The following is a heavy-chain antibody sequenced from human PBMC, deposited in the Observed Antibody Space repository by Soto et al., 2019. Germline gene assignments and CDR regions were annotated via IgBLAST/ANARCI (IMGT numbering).Heavy chain of an antibody. D-gene: IGHD6-13*01. Sequence: QVQLVQSGAEVKKPGSSVKVSCKASGVTFSSYAISWVRQAPGQGLEWMGGIIPIFGTATYAQKFQGRVTLTADESTSTAYMELSSLRSEDTAIYYCARMGGSSWYWEYFQHWGQGTLVTVSS. V-gene: IGHV1-69*01. J-gene: IGHJ1*01. CDR2: IIPIFGTA. CDR1: GVTFSSYA. CDR3: ARMGGSSWYWEYFQH.